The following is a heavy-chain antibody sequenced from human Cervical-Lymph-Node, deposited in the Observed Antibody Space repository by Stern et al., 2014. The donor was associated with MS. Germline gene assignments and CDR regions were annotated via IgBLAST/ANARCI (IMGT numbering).Heavy chain of an antibody. CDR1: GFTFSGHA. D-gene: IGHD1-14*01. CDR3: AKGPGTYNTSLIDY. V-gene: IGHV3-30*18. CDR2: ISYDGSNK. Sequence: VQLVESGGAVVQPGRSLRLSCAASGFTFSGHAMHWVRQAPGKGLDWVAVISYDGSNKFYADSVKGRFTISRDNSKNTLSLQMNSLRTEDTAVYYCAKGPGTYNTSLIDYWGQGALVTVSS. J-gene: IGHJ4*02.